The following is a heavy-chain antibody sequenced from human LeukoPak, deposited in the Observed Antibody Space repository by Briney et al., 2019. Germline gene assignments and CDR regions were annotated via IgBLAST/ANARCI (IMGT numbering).Heavy chain of an antibody. J-gene: IGHJ4*02. V-gene: IGHV1-46*01. CDR1: GYTFTSYY. D-gene: IGHD4-17*01. CDR2: INPSGGST. CDR3: AREDYGDRRYSN. Sequence: ASVTVSCKASGYTFTSYYMHWVRQAPGQGLEWMGIINPSGGSTSYAQKFQGRVTITRNTSISTAYMELSRLRSDDTAVYYCAREDYGDRRYSNWGQGALVTVSS.